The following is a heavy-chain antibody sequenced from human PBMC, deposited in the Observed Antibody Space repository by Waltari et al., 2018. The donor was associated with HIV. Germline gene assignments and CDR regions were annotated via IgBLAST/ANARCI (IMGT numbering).Heavy chain of an antibody. J-gene: IGHJ4*02. V-gene: IGHV1-46*01. D-gene: IGHD2-15*01. CDR2: INPSSGST. Sequence: QVQLVQSGAEVKKPGASVKVSCKASGYTFTSYYMHWVRQAPGQGLEWMGIINPSSGSTSYAQKFQGRVTMTRDTSTGTVDMELSSLRSEDTAVYYCARNVPYCSGGSCYSDYWGQGTLVTVSS. CDR3: ARNVPYCSGGSCYSDY. CDR1: GYTFTSYY.